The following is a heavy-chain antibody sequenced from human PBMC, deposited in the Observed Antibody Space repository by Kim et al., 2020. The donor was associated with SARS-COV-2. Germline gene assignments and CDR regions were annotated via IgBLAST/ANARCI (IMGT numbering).Heavy chain of an antibody. CDR2: IYYSGST. J-gene: IGHJ5*02. CDR1: GGSISSSSYY. CDR3: ARDRMVRGEWGWFDP. V-gene: IGHV4-39*07. Sequence: SETLSLTCTVSGGSISSSSYYWGWIRQPPGKGLEWIGSIYYSGSTYYNPSLKSRVTISVDTSKNQFSLKLSSVTAADTAVYYCARDRMVRGEWGWFDPWGQGTLVTVSS. D-gene: IGHD3-10*01.